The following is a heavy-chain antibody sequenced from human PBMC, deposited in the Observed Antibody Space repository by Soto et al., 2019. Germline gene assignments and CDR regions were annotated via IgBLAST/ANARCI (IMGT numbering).Heavy chain of an antibody. V-gene: IGHV3-33*01. Sequence: QVQLVESGGGVVQPGTSLRLSCAASGFSFSDYGMHWVRQAPGKGLEWVAVISFDGSNKYYAESVKGRFTISRDNSKNTVDLQMDRLRADDTAVYYCARRRSTVTTAWFYHAMDVWGQGTTVTVSS. J-gene: IGHJ6*02. CDR1: GFSFSDYG. CDR2: ISFDGSNK. D-gene: IGHD4-17*01. CDR3: ARRRSTVTTAWFYHAMDV.